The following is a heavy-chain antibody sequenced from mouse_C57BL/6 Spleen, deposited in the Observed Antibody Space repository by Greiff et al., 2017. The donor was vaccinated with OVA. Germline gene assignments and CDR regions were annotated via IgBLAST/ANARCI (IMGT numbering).Heavy chain of an antibody. CDR1: GYSITSGYY. CDR2: ISYDGSN. CDR3: ARRVDYDEAY. V-gene: IGHV3-6*01. D-gene: IGHD2-4*01. J-gene: IGHJ3*01. Sequence: EVQLQESGPGLVKPSQSLSLTCSVTGYSITSGYYWNWIRQFPGNKLEWMGYISYDGSNNYNPSLKNRISITRDTSKNQFFLKLNSVTTEDTATYYCARRVDYDEAYWGQGTLVTVSA.